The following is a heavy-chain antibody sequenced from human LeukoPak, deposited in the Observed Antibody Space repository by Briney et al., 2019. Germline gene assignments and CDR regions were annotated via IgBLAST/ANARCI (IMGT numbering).Heavy chain of an antibody. J-gene: IGHJ4*02. CDR2: ISSSGSTI. Sequence: PGGSLRLSCAASGFTFSDYYMSWIRQAPGKGLEGVSYISSSGSTIYYADSVKGRFTISRDNAKNSLYLQMNSLRAEDTAVYYCARDLVPYYYDSSGYSNWGQGTLVTVSS. D-gene: IGHD3-22*01. V-gene: IGHV3-11*01. CDR3: ARDLVPYYYDSSGYSN. CDR1: GFTFSDYY.